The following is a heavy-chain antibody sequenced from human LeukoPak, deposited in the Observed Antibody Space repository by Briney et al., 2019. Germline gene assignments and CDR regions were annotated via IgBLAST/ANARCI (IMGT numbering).Heavy chain of an antibody. CDR1: GGTFSSYA. CDR2: IIPIFGTA. Sequence: GASVKVSCKASGGTFSSYAISWVRQAPGQGLEWMGGIIPIFGTANYAQKFQGRVTITADESTSTAYMELSSLRSEDTAVYYCAREGGNTVPFDYWGQGTLVTVSS. V-gene: IGHV1-69*01. CDR3: AREGGNTVPFDY. J-gene: IGHJ4*02. D-gene: IGHD4-17*01.